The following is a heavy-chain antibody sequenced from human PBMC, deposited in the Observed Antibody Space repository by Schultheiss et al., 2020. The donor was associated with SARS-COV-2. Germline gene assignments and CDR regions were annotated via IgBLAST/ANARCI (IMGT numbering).Heavy chain of an antibody. CDR3: ARVSGSYPYYYYGMDV. D-gene: IGHD1-26*01. J-gene: IGHJ6*02. Sequence: SETLSLTCTVSGGSISSGDYYWSWIRQPPGKGLEWIGYIYHSGSTYYNPSLKSRVTISVDTSKNQFSLKLSSVTAADTAVYYCARVSGSYPYYYYGMDVWGQGTTVTVSS. CDR1: GGSISSGDYY. V-gene: IGHV4-30-4*01. CDR2: IYHSGST.